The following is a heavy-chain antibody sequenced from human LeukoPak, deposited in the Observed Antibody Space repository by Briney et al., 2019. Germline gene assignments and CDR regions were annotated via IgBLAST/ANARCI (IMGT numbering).Heavy chain of an antibody. D-gene: IGHD5-12*01. J-gene: IGHJ4*02. CDR1: GGSISSGGYY. Sequence: TLSLTCTVSGGSISSGGYYWSWIRQHPGKGLEWIGYIYYSGSTYYNPSLKSRVTMSVDTSKNQFSLKLSSVTAADTAVYYCARWPYSGYEPFDYWGQGTQVTVSS. CDR2: IYYSGST. CDR3: ARWPYSGYEPFDY. V-gene: IGHV4-31*03.